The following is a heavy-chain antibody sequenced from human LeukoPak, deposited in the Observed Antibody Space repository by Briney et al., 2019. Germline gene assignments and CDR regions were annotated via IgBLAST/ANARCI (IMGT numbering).Heavy chain of an antibody. CDR3: ARDLFGMAYYFDY. V-gene: IGHV3-11*01. CDR2: ISSSGTTI. Sequence: GGSLRLSCAASGFTFSDYYMSWIRQAPGKGLEGVSYISSSGTTIYYADSVKGRFTISRDNAKNSLYLQMNSLRAEDTAVYYCARDLFGMAYYFDYWGQGTLVTVSS. J-gene: IGHJ4*02. CDR1: GFTFSDYY. D-gene: IGHD3-16*01.